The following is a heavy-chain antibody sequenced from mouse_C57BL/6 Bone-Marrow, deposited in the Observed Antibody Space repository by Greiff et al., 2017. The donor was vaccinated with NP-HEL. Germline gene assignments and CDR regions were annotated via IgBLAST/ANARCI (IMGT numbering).Heavy chain of an antibody. J-gene: IGHJ2*01. V-gene: IGHV1-55*01. D-gene: IGHD1-1*01. Sequence: VQLQQPGAELVKPGASVKMSCKASGYTFTSYWITWVKQRPGQGLEWIGDIYPGSGSTNYNEKFKSKATLTVDTSSSTAYMRLSSLTSEDSAVYYCARFHFFITTVEGDYWGQGTTL. CDR2: IYPGSGST. CDR3: ARFHFFITTVEGDY. CDR1: GYTFTSYW.